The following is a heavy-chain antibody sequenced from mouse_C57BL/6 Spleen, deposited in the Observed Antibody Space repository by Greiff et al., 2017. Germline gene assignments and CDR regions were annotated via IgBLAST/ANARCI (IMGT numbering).Heavy chain of an antibody. V-gene: IGHV5-12*01. Sequence: EVQLVESGGGLVQPGGSLKLSCAASGFTFSDYYMYWVRQTPEKRLEWVAYISNGGGSTYYPDTVKGRFTISRDNAKNTPYLQMSRLKSEDTAMYYCARHGGNYSYAMDYWGQGTSVTVSS. CDR3: ARHGGNYSYAMDY. CDR1: GFTFSDYY. CDR2: ISNGGGST. D-gene: IGHD2-1*01. J-gene: IGHJ4*01.